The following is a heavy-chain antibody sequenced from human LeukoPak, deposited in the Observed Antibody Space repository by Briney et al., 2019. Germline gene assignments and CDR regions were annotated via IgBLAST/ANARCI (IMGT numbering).Heavy chain of an antibody. CDR2: IYYSGST. J-gene: IGHJ4*02. D-gene: IGHD3-10*01. CDR1: GGSISSGGYY. CDR3: ARDPNGSGSYYSYFDY. V-gene: IGHV4-31*03. Sequence: KTSQTLSLTCTVSGGSISSGGYYWSWIRQHPGKGLEWIGYIYYSGSTYYNPSLKSRVTISVDTSKNQFSLKLSSVTAADTAVYYCARDPNGSGSYYSYFDYWGQGTLVSVSS.